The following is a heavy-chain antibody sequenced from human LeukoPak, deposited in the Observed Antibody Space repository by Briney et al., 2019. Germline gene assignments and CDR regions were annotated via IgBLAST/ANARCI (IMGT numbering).Heavy chain of an antibody. CDR2: IIPIFGTA. CDR1: GGTFSSYA. V-gene: IGHV1-69*13. CDR3: ARDRVTMVRGVIRPKTYFDY. D-gene: IGHD3-10*01. Sequence: ASVKVSCKASGGTFSSYAISWVRQAPGHGLEWMGGIIPIFGTANYAQKFQGRVTITADESTSTAYMELSSLRSEDTAVYYCARDRVTMVRGVIRPKTYFDYWGQGTLVTVSS. J-gene: IGHJ4*02.